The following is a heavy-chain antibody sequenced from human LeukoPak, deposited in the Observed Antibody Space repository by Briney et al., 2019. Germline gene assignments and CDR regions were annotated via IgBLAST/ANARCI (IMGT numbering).Heavy chain of an antibody. CDR3: ASGYGSGSYRDAFDI. V-gene: IGHV4-59*01. J-gene: IGHJ3*02. CDR1: GGSISSYY. D-gene: IGHD3-10*01. Sequence: SETLSLTCTVSGGSISSYYWSWIRQPPGKGLEWIGYIYYSGSTNYNPSLKSRVTISVDTSKNQFSLKLSSVTAADTAVYYCASGYGSGSYRDAFDIRGQGTMVTVSS. CDR2: IYYSGST.